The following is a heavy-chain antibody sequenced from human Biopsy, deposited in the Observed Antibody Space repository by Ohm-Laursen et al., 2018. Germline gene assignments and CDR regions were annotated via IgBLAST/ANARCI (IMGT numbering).Heavy chain of an antibody. CDR1: GDSVSNNF. D-gene: IGHD1-26*01. V-gene: IGHV4-59*08. J-gene: IGHJ4*02. CDR3: ARLTRRGNIIFFDY. Sequence: SQTLSLTCTVSGDSVSNNFWTWIRQPPGKTLEWIAYKFYRGTTTYNPSLKGRVIVSADSPKSQISLKLTSVTASDTAIYYCARLTRRGNIIFFDYWGQGTQVAVSS. CDR2: KFYRGTT.